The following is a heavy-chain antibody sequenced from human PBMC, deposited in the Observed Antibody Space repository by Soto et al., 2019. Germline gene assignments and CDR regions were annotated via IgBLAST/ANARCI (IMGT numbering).Heavy chain of an antibody. J-gene: IGHJ5*02. D-gene: IGHD4-17*01. Sequence: QVQLVGSGGGVVQPGRSLRLSCEASGFSFSSHGMHWVRQAPGKGLEWLAVISYDGNNKYYADSVKGRFSISRDNYKNTLYLQMNSLRAEDTAVYYCAKDHLPTTITTPWVDPWGQGTLVTVSS. CDR3: AKDHLPTTITTPWVDP. CDR1: GFSFSSHG. V-gene: IGHV3-30*18. CDR2: ISYDGNNK.